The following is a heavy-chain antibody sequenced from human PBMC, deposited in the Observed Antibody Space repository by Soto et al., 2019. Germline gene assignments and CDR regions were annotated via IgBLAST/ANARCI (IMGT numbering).Heavy chain of an antibody. V-gene: IGHV5-51*01. CDR1: GYSFTSYW. Sequence: GESLKISCKGSGYSFTSYWIGWVRQMPGKGLEWMGIIYPGYSDTRYSPSFQGQVTISTDKSMSTAYLQWSSLKASDNAMYYWAREREIFGVVTHLSGFDYWGQGTMVTVSS. J-gene: IGHJ4*03. CDR3: AREREIFGVVTHLSGFDY. CDR2: IYPGYSDT. D-gene: IGHD3-3*01.